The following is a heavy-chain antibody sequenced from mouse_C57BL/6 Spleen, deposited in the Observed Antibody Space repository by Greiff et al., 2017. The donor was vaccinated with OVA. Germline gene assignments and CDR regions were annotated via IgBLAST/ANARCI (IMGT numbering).Heavy chain of an antibody. CDR2: IDPSDSET. CDR1: GYTFTSYW. CDR3: ARGNYGAMDY. J-gene: IGHJ4*01. V-gene: IGHV1-52*01. D-gene: IGHD1-1*01. Sequence: VKLLQPGAELVRPGSSVKLSCKASGYTFTSYWMHWVKQRPIQGLEWIGNIDPSDSETHYNQKFKDKATLTVDKSSSTAYMQLSSLTSEDSAVYYCARGNYGAMDYWGQGTSVTVSS.